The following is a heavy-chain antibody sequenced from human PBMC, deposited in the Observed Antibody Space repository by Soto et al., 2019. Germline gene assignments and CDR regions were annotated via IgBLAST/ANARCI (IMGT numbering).Heavy chain of an antibody. CDR1: GYTFTRYD. CDR3: ATGHHPMRFFHYYGMDV. CDR2: MNPNSGNT. Sequence: RASVKVSCKASGYTFTRYDINWVRQATGQGLEWMGWMNPNSGNTGYAQKFQGRVTMTRNTSISTAYMVLSSLRSEDTAVYYCATGHHPMRFFHYYGMDVWGQGTTVTVSS. J-gene: IGHJ6*02. V-gene: IGHV1-8*01. D-gene: IGHD3-22*01.